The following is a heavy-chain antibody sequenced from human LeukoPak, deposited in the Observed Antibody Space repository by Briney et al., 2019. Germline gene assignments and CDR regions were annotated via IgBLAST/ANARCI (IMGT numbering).Heavy chain of an antibody. V-gene: IGHV3-23*01. CDR2: ISGSGGST. CDR3: ATRPPVVVVDY. J-gene: IGHJ4*02. D-gene: IGHD2-15*01. Sequence: GGSLRLSCAASGFTFDSYAMSWVRQAPGKGLEWVSGISGSGGSTYYADSVKGRFTISRENSKNTLYLQMSSLRADDTAVYYCATRPPVVVVDYWGQGTLVTVSS. CDR1: GFTFDSYA.